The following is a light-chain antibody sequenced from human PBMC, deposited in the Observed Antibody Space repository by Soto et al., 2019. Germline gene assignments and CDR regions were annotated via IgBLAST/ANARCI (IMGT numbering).Light chain of an antibody. CDR2: DAS. CDR1: QGISKW. V-gene: IGKV1-5*01. J-gene: IGKJ1*01. Sequence: DIQMTQSPFTLSASIGDTVTITCGASQGISKWLAWHQQKPGKAPKLLIYDASSLESGVPSRFSGSGSGTEFTLTISSLQPDDFATYYCQQYSSYWTFGQGTKVEIK. CDR3: QQYSSYWT.